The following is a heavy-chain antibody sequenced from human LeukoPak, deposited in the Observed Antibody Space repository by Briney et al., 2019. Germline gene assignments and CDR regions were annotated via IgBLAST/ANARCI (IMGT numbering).Heavy chain of an antibody. CDR3: ATAPYSSGWYASHDY. CDR1: GGSISSGSYY. CDR2: IYTSGST. D-gene: IGHD6-19*01. J-gene: IGHJ4*02. Sequence: SETLSLTRTVSGGSISSGSYYWSWIRQPAGKGLEWIGRIYTSGSTNYNPSLKSRVTMSVDTSKNQFSLKLSSVTAADTAVYYCATAPYSSGWYASHDYWGQGTLVTVSS. V-gene: IGHV4-61*02.